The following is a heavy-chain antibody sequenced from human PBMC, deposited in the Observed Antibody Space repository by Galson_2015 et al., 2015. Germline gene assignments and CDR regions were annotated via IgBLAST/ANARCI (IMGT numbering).Heavy chain of an antibody. CDR3: ARDSPSPRPYYYDSSGYNYGMDV. CDR1: GFTFSSYD. J-gene: IGHJ6*02. V-gene: IGHV3-48*03. CDR2: ISSSGSTI. Sequence: SLRLSCAASGFTFSSYDMNWVRQAPGKGLEWVSYISSSGSTIYYADSVKGRFTISRDNAKNSLYLQMNSLRAEDTAVYYCARDSPSPRPYYYDSSGYNYGMDVWGQGTTVTVSS. D-gene: IGHD3-22*01.